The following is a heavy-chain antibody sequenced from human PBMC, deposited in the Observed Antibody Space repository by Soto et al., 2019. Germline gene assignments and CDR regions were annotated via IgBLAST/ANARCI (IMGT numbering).Heavy chain of an antibody. CDR3: AKWTGRYCSGGRCYLDDPFDY. CDR1: GFTFSDYA. V-gene: IGHV3-23*01. D-gene: IGHD2-15*01. CDR2: ISGSAAST. J-gene: IGHJ4*02. Sequence: EVHLLESGGDLVQPGGSQRLSCAASGFTFSDYAMSWVRQAPGKGLDWVSGISGSAASTFYADSVKGRFTISRDNSKNTLYLQMNSLRAEDTAVYYCAKWTGRYCSGGRCYLDDPFDYWGQGTRLTVYS.